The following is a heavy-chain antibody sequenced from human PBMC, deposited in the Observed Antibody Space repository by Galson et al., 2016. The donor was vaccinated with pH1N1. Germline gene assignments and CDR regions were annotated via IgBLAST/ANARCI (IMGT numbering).Heavy chain of an antibody. V-gene: IGHV5-51*01. CDR2: IYPGDSDA. J-gene: IGHJ4*02. CDR3: SRHDNYGSGSLGY. CDR1: GYSFTTSW. D-gene: IGHD3-10*01. Sequence: QSGAEVTKSGESLKISCKVSGYSFTTSWIGWVRQMPGKGLEWIGIIYPGDSDAIYSPSFEGQVTMSVDKSISTAYLQWTTLKASDSALYFCSRHDNYGSGSLGYWGQGTLVNVSS.